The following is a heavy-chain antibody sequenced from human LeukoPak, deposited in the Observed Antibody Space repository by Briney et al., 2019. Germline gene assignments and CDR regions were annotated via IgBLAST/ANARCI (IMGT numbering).Heavy chain of an antibody. CDR3: AREYSSSSTLDY. CDR1: GYTFTGYY. V-gene: IGHV1-2*02. CDR2: INPNSGGT. J-gene: IGHJ4*02. Sequence: ASVKVSCKASGYTFTGYYMHWVRQAPGQGLEWMGWINPNSGGTNYAQKFQGRVTMTRDTSISTAYMELSRLRSDDTAVYYCAREYSSSSTLDYWGQGTLVTVSS. D-gene: IGHD6-6*01.